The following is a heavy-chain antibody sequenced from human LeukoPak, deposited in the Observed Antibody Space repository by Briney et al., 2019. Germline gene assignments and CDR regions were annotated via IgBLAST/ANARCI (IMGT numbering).Heavy chain of an antibody. CDR1: GASANSFY. CDR3: ARASGTYPNSLDS. J-gene: IGHJ4*02. D-gene: IGHD1-26*01. V-gene: IGHV4-4*07. CDR2: IYITGST. Sequence: NPSETLSLTCSVSGASANSFYWTWIRQAAGKGPEWIGRIYITGSTDYNPSLKSRVTISLDKSNNEFSLKMNSVTAADTAVYFCARASGTYPNSLDSWGRGTLVIVSS.